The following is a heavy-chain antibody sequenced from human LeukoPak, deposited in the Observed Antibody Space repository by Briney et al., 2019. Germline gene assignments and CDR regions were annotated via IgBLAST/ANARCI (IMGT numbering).Heavy chain of an antibody. CDR3: AGVTALGYFDY. J-gene: IGHJ4*02. Sequence: SETLSLTCAVSGYSISSGYYWGWVRRPPGKGLEWIASIYHSGGTYYNPSLKSRVTISVDTSKNQFSLKLSSVTAADTAVYYCAGVTALGYFDYWGQGTLVTVSS. CDR1: GYSISSGYY. CDR2: IYHSGGT. V-gene: IGHV4-38-2*01. D-gene: IGHD3-16*01.